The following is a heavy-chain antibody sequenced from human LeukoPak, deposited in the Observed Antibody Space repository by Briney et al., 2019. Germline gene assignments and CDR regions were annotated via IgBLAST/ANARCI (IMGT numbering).Heavy chain of an antibody. J-gene: IGHJ5*02. CDR2: ISYDGSNK. V-gene: IGHV3-30*18. CDR1: GFTFSSYG. Sequence: GGPLRLSCAASGFTFSSYGMHWVRQAPGKGLEWVAVISYDGSNKYYADSVKGRFTISRDNSKNTLYLQMNSLRAEDTAVYYCAKDHGGSGWPWGQGTLVTVSS. D-gene: IGHD6-19*01. CDR3: AKDHGGSGWP.